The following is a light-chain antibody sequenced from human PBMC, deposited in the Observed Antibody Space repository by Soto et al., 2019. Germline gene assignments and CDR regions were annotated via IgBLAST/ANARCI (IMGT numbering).Light chain of an antibody. Sequence: EIVMTQSPATLSVSPGERATLSCRASQSVRSNLAWYQQKPGQAPRLLIYGASTRATGIPGRFSGSGSGTEFALTIRRLQSEDLAIYYCQQYNSWSAITFGQGTRLEIK. CDR2: GAS. J-gene: IGKJ5*01. CDR1: QSVRSN. V-gene: IGKV3-15*01. CDR3: QQYNSWSAIT.